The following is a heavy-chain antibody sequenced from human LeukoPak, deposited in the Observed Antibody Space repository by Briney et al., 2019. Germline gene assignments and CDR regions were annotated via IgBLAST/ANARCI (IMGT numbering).Heavy chain of an antibody. D-gene: IGHD2-2*01. V-gene: IGHV3-15*01. CDR1: GVIFSNAW. CDR3: TTDLLGLCSSTGCYDNWLDP. J-gene: IGHJ5*02. CDR2: IKSKTDGGTI. Sequence: NPGGSLRLSCAAYGVIFSNAWMTWVRQAPGKGLEWVGRIKSKTDGGTIDYAAPVKGRFTISRDDSKDTLYLQMNSLKTEDTALYYCTTDLLGLCSSTGCYDNWLDPWGQGTLVTVSS.